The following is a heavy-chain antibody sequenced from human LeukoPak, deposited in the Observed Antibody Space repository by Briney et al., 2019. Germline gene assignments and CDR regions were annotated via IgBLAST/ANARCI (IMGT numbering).Heavy chain of an antibody. CDR2: ISSSSTYI. D-gene: IGHD2-2*01. CDR1: GLTFSSYS. CDR3: ARGGCTTTSCYLFDY. V-gene: IGHV3-21*01. Sequence: PGGSLRLSCATSGLTFSSYSMNWVRQAPGKGLEWVSSISSSSTYIYYADSVKGRFTISRDNAKNSLYLQLNSLRAEDTAVYYCARGGCTTTSCYLFDYWGQGTLVTVSS. J-gene: IGHJ4*02.